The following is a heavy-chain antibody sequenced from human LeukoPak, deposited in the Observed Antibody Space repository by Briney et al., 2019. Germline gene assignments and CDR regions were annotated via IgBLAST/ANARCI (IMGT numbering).Heavy chain of an antibody. Sequence: SETLSLTCTVSGGSISSYYWSWIRQPPGKGLEWIGYIYYSGSTNYNPSLKSRVTISVDTSKNQFSLKLSSVTAADTAVYYCARGVVVAATVGCYFDYWGQGTLVTVSS. J-gene: IGHJ4*02. CDR2: IYYSGST. V-gene: IGHV4-59*01. D-gene: IGHD2-15*01. CDR1: GGSISSYY. CDR3: ARGVVVAATVGCYFDY.